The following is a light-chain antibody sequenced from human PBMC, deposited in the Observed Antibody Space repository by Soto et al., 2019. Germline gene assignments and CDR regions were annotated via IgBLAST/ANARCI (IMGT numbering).Light chain of an antibody. V-gene: IGLV8-61*01. J-gene: IGLJ2*01. CDR2: STT. CDR3: VLYMGSGISV. CDR1: SGSVSTSNY. Sequence: QTVVTQETSLSVSPGGTVTLTCGLSSGSVSTSNYPSCHQQTPGQAPRTLIYSTTTRSSGVPDRFSGSILGNRAALTITGAQADDESDYYCVLYMGSGISVFGGGTKLTVL.